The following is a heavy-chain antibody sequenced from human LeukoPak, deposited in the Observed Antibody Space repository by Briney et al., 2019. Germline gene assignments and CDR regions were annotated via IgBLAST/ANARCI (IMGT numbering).Heavy chain of an antibody. CDR1: GFTFSSYS. CDR2: ISSSSSYI. D-gene: IGHD5-12*01. J-gene: IGHJ6*02. V-gene: IGHV3-21*01. Sequence: GGSLRLYCAASGFTFSSYSMNWVRHAPGKGLEWVSSISSSSSYIYYADSVKGRFTISRDNAKNSLYLQMNSLRAEDTAVYYCARDLVVAADYYYYGMDVWGQGTTVTVSS. CDR3: ARDLVVAADYYYYGMDV.